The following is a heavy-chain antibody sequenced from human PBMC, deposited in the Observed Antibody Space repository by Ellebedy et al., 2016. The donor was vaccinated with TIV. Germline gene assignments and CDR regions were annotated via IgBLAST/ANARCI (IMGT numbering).Heavy chain of an antibody. CDR2: IHTDGTSR. D-gene: IGHD5-24*01. CDR3: ARGSARDKYGLMPCNY. CDR1: GFTFSGYW. Sequence: GESLKISCAASGFTFSGYWMHWVRQAPGKGLVWVSRIHTDGTSRSYADSVKGRFTISRDNAKNTLYLQMNSLRAEDTAVYYCARGSARDKYGLMPCNYWGQGTLVTVSS. V-gene: IGHV3-74*01. J-gene: IGHJ4*02.